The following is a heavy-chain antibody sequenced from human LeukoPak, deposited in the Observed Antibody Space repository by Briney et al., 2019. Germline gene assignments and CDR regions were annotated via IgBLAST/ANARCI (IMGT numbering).Heavy chain of an antibody. D-gene: IGHD3-10*01. J-gene: IGHJ4*02. CDR1: GFTFSSFD. V-gene: IGHV3-30*02. Sequence: TGGSLRLSCAPSGFTFSSFDMHWVRQRPDKGLEWVAFIKFDGSQKYYADSVRGRFTVSRYNSRNMSYLQLDSLRDDDTAVYFCARRLHDSGSYSADYWGQGTLVTVSS. CDR2: IKFDGSQK. CDR3: ARRLHDSGSYSADY.